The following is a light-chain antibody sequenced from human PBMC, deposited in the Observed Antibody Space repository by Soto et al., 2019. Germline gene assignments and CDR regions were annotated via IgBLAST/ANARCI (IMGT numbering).Light chain of an antibody. Sequence: SYELTQPSSLSVSPGQTARITCSGDVFPKRYAYWYQQKTGQAPVLLIYKDRARPSGIPERFSGSTSGSIVTLTISGVQAEDEADYYCQSSDSSGTYRIFGGGTKLTVL. CDR1: VFPKRY. CDR2: KDR. V-gene: IGLV3-25*03. CDR3: QSSDSSGTYRI. J-gene: IGLJ2*01.